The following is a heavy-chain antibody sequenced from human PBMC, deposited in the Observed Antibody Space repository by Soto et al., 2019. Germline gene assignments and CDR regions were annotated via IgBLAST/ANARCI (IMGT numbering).Heavy chain of an antibody. CDR2: ISYGGSNR. CDR1: GLTLSNYA. D-gene: IGHD6-19*01. Sequence: QVQLVESGGGVVQPGRSLRLSCAASGLTLSNYAMHWVRQAPGTGLEWVAGISYGGSNRYYADSVKGRFTTSRDNSKNTRYLQMNNLRAEDTAVYYCARVTQAVAADYWGQGTLVTGAS. CDR3: ARVTQAVAADY. V-gene: IGHV3-30-3*01. J-gene: IGHJ4*02.